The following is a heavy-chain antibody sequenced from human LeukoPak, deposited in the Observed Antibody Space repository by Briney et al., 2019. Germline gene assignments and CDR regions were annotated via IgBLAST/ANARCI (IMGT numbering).Heavy chain of an antibody. D-gene: IGHD3-3*01. Sequence: PGGSLRLSCAARGFTFSSYTMNWVRQAPGEGMEWVSSITSSSSYIHYADSVKGRFTVSRDNAKNLLYLQMNSLRAEDTAMYYCARSPGFWSEMDSWGQGTLVTVSS. J-gene: IGHJ4*02. CDR2: ITSSSSYI. CDR1: GFTFSSYT. CDR3: ARSPGFWSEMDS. V-gene: IGHV3-21*01.